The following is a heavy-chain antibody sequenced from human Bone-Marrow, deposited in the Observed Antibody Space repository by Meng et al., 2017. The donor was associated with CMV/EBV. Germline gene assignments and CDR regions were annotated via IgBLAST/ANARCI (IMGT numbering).Heavy chain of an antibody. Sequence: ASVKVSCKASGYTFTGYYMHWVRQAPGQGLEWMGWINPNSGGTNYAQKFQGRVTMNRDTSISTAHMELSRLRSDDTAVYYCARRRYDYGDSRWFDPWGQGTLVTVSS. V-gene: IGHV1-2*02. D-gene: IGHD4-17*01. CDR3: ARRRYDYGDSRWFDP. CDR2: INPNSGGT. J-gene: IGHJ5*02. CDR1: GYTFTGYY.